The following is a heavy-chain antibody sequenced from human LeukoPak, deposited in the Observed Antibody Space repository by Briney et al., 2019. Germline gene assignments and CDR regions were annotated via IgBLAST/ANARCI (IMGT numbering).Heavy chain of an antibody. V-gene: IGHV1-69*06. CDR1: GGTFSSYA. J-gene: IGHJ4*02. D-gene: IGHD1-26*01. CDR3: ATDLVGATTRAGYYFDY. CDR2: IIPIFGTA. Sequence: ASVKVSCKASGGTFSSYAISWVRQAPGQGLEWMGGIIPIFGTANYAQKFQGRVTMTEDTSTDTAYMELSSLRSEDTAVYYCATDLVGATTRAGYYFDYWGQGTLVTVSS.